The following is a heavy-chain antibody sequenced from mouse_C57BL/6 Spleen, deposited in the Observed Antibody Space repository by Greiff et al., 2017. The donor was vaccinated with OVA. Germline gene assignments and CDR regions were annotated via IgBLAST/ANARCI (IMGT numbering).Heavy chain of an antibody. J-gene: IGHJ2*01. CDR2: IDPETGGT. CDR1: GYTFTDYE. D-gene: IGHD4-1*01. CDR3: RAGTSDY. V-gene: IGHV1-15*01. Sequence: VQLVESGAELVRPGASVTLSCKASGYTFTDYEMHWVKQTPVHGLEWIGAIDPETGGTAYNQKFKGKAILTADKSSSTAYMELGSLTSEDSAVYYCRAGTSDYWGQGTTLTVSS.